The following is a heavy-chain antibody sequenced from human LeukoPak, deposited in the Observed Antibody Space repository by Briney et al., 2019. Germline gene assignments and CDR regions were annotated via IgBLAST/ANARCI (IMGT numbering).Heavy chain of an antibody. J-gene: IGHJ4*02. CDR3: AKNGYQYGFDW. CDR2: IYHSGST. Sequence: PSETLSLTCAVSGYFIRSGYYWGWIRQPPGKGLEWIGSIYHSGSTHYNPSLKSRVTISIDTSKNHLSLEVTSVTASDTAVYYCAKNGYQYGFDWWGQGTLVTVSS. D-gene: IGHD5-18*01. CDR1: GYFIRSGYY. V-gene: IGHV4-38-2*01.